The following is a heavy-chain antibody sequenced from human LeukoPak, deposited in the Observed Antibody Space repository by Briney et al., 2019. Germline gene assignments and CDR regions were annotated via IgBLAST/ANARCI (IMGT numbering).Heavy chain of an antibody. J-gene: IGHJ3*02. CDR2: ISWDGGST. D-gene: IGHD1-26*01. Sequence: GGSLRLSCAASGFTFDDYAMHWVRQAPGKGLEWVSLISWDGGSTYYADSVKGRFTISRDNSKNSLYLQMNSLRAEDTALYYCAKFKGSHGGEDAFDIWGQGTMVTVSS. V-gene: IGHV3-43D*03. CDR3: AKFKGSHGGEDAFDI. CDR1: GFTFDDYA.